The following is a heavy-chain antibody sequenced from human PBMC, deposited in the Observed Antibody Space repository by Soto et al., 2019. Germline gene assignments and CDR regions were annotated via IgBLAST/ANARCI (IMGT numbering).Heavy chain of an antibody. Sequence: ASVKVSCKASGGTFSSYAISWVRQAPGQGLEWMGGIIPIFGTANYAQKFQGRVTITADESTSTAYMEMSSLRSEDTAVFYCVRDPRYYDFWSGYSNWFDPWGQGTLVTVSS. J-gene: IGHJ5*02. V-gene: IGHV1-69*13. D-gene: IGHD3-3*01. CDR1: GGTFSSYA. CDR2: IIPIFGTA. CDR3: VRDPRYYDFWSGYSNWFDP.